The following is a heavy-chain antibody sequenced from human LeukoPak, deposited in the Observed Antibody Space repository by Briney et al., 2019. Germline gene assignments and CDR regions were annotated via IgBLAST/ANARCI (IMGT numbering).Heavy chain of an antibody. CDR1: GFTFSSYA. CDR3: AKEKGGSGSYYCIDY. J-gene: IGHJ4*02. Sequence: PGGSLRLSCAASGFTFSSYAMSWVRQAPGKGLEWVSAISGSGGSTYYADSVKGRFTSSRDNSKNTLYLQMNSLRAEDTAVYYCAKEKGGSGSYYCIDYWGQGTLVTVSS. CDR2: ISGSGGST. V-gene: IGHV3-23*01. D-gene: IGHD3-10*01.